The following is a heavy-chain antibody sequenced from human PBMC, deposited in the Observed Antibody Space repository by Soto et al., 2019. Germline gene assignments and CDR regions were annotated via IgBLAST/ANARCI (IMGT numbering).Heavy chain of an antibody. Sequence: ASVKVSCKASGYTFTSYGISWVRQAPGQGLEWMGWISAYNGNTNYAQKLQGRVTMTTDTSTSTAYMELRSLRSDDTAVYYCARDLEVWSGYRLNYYYYGMDVWGQGTLVTVSS. CDR1: GYTFTSYG. D-gene: IGHD3-3*01. J-gene: IGHJ6*02. CDR3: ARDLEVWSGYRLNYYYYGMDV. CDR2: ISAYNGNT. V-gene: IGHV1-18*01.